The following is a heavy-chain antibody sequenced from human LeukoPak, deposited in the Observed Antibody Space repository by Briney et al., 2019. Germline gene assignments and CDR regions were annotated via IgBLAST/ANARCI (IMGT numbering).Heavy chain of an antibody. CDR1: GFTFSSYW. V-gene: IGHV3-7*05. Sequence: GGSLRLSCAASGFTFSSYWMNWVRQAPGKGLEWVANIKQDGSEKYYVDSVKGRFTISRDNAKYSLYLQMNSLRPEDTAVYYCARDLGEDILTGYYDDYWGQGTLVTVSS. CDR2: IKQDGSEK. D-gene: IGHD3-9*01. CDR3: ARDLGEDILTGYYDDY. J-gene: IGHJ4*02.